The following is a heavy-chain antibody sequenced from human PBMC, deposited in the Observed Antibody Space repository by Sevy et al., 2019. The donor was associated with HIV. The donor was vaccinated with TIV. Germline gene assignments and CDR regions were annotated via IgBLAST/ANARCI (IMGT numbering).Heavy chain of an antibody. Sequence: GGSLRLSCTASGFTFSSYEMNWVRQAPGKGLEWVSYITNSGSSIYYSHSVRGRFTVSRDNAKNSLYLQMKSLRAEDTAVYYCARDLPPSATTVAHFDYWGRGTLVTVSS. CDR2: ITNSGSSI. CDR3: ARDLPPSATTVAHFDY. J-gene: IGHJ4*02. D-gene: IGHD4-17*01. CDR1: GFTFSSYE. V-gene: IGHV3-48*03.